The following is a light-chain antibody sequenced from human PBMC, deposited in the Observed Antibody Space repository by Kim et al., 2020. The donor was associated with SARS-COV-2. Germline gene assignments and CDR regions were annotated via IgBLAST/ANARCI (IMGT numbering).Light chain of an antibody. V-gene: IGLV4-69*01. Sequence: ASVKLTGTLSSGHSSYRIAWHQQQPEKGPRFLMKVNSDGSHRKGDGIPDRFSGSSSGAERYLTISSLQSEDEADYYCQTWGTGIGVFGGGTQLTVL. CDR3: QTWGTGIGV. CDR2: VNSDGSH. CDR1: SGHSSYR. J-gene: IGLJ2*01.